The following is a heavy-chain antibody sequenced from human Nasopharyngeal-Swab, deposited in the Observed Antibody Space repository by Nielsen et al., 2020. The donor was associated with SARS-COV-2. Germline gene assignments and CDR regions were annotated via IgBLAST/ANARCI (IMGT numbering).Heavy chain of an antibody. D-gene: IGHD3-10*01. CDR1: GFTFSSYW. Sequence: GRSLRLSCAASGFTFSSYWMHWFRQAPGKGLVGVSRINSDGISTSYADPVKGRFTISRDNAKNTLYLQMNSLRAEDTAVYYCARPSVGEEVGYWGQGTLVTVSS. CDR2: INSDGIST. J-gene: IGHJ4*02. V-gene: IGHV3-74*01. CDR3: ARPSVGEEVGY.